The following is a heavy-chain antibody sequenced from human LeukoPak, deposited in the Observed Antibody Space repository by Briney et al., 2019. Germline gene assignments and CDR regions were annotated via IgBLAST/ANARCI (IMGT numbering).Heavy chain of an antibody. J-gene: IGHJ4*02. CDR1: GFNFRDYG. CDR3: AKDPGVSYGDYIVR. CDR2: FSVSDGIT. D-gene: IGHD4-17*01. V-gene: IGHV3-23*01. Sequence: GGSLRLSCEASGFNFRDYGMNWVRQAPGKGLEWVSGFSVSDGITYYADSVKGRFTISRDNSKNTLYLQMNSLRAEDTAVYYCAKDPGVSYGDYIVRWGQGTLVIVSS.